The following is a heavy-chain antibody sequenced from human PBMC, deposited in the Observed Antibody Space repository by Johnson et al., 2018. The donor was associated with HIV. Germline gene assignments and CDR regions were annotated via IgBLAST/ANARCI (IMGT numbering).Heavy chain of an antibody. CDR1: GFTFSSYG. V-gene: IGHV3-30*03. CDR3: ARGGLLSPDAFDI. J-gene: IGHJ3*02. D-gene: IGHD2-21*02. Sequence: QMLLVESGGGVVQPGRSLRLSCAASGFTFSSYGMHWVRQAPGKGLEWVAVISYDGSNKYYADSVKGRFTISRDNSKNTLYLQMNSLRAEDTAVYYCARGGLLSPDAFDIWGQGTMVTVSS. CDR2: ISYDGSNK.